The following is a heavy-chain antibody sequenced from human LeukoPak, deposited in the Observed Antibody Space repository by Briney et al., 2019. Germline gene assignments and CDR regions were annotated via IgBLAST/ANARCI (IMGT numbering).Heavy chain of an antibody. J-gene: IGHJ2*01. V-gene: IGHV3-23*01. CDR3: AKDRISYGVNSFDL. CDR2: ISGSGGST. Sequence: PSETLSLTCTVSSASISSSNYYWAWVRQAPGKGLEWVSAISGSGGSTYYADSVKGRFTISRDNSKNTLYLQMNSLRAEDTAVYYCAKDRISYGVNSFDLWGRGTLVTVSS. D-gene: IGHD4-17*01. CDR1: SASISSSNYY.